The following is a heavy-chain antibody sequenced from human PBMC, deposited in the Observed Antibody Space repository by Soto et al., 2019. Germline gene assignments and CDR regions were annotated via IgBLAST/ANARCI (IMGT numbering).Heavy chain of an antibody. Sequence: QVQLVQSGAEVKKPGSSVKVSCEASGGTFTNYIFSWVRQAPGQGLEWMGRFIPIQGKADYALKFQDRVTFTADESTKTVYMEMRGLRPEDRALYFCARSFVIGHICDMDVWGKGTAISVSS. CDR2: FIPIQGKA. D-gene: IGHD3-16*02. CDR1: GGTFTNYI. CDR3: ARSFVIGHICDMDV. J-gene: IGHJ6*03. V-gene: IGHV1-69*02.